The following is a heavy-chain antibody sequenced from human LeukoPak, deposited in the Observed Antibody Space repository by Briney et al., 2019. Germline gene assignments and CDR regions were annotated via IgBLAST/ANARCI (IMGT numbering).Heavy chain of an antibody. CDR2: INPNSGGT. CDR3: ARSPREYSSSWYLPFDY. D-gene: IGHD6-13*01. CDR1: GYTFTGYY. V-gene: IGHV1-2*02. Sequence: ASVKVSCKASGYTFTGYYMHWVRHAPGQGLEWMGWINPNSGGTNYAQKFQGRVTMTRDTSISTAYMELSRLRSDDTAVYYCARSPREYSSSWYLPFDYWGQGTLVTVSS. J-gene: IGHJ4*02.